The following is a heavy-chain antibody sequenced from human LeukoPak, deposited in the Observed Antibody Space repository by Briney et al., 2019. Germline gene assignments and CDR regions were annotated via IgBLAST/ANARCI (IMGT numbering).Heavy chain of an antibody. CDR2: INPNSGGT. CDR1: GYTFTGYY. D-gene: IGHD1-26*01. J-gene: IGHJ6*03. Sequence: ASVKVSCKASGYTFTGYYMHWVRQAPGQGLEWMGWINPNSGGTNYAQKFQGRVTMTRDTSISTAYMELSRLRSDDTAVYYCARGPFEVGSYYYYYMDVWGKGTTVTVSS. V-gene: IGHV1-2*02. CDR3: ARGPFEVGSYYYYYMDV.